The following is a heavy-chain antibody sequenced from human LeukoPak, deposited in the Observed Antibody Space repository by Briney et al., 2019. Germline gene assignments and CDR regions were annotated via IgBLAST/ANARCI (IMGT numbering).Heavy chain of an antibody. CDR3: ARDAYYYDSSGYNICDY. CDR2: IVTSGST. CDR1: GGSISNYY. V-gene: IGHV4-4*07. D-gene: IGHD3-22*01. J-gene: IGHJ4*02. Sequence: SETLSLTCTVSGGSISNYYWSWIRQPAGKGLEWIGRIVTSGSTYYNPSLGSRVTMSVDTSKNQFSLKLSSVTAADTAVYYCARDAYYYDSSGYNICDYWGQGTLVTVSS.